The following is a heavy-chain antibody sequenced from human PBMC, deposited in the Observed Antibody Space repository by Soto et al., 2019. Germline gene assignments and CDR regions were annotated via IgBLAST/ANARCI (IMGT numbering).Heavy chain of an antibody. V-gene: IGHV4-59*08. CDR2: VYYTGST. J-gene: IGHJ4*02. Sequence: SETLSLTCTVSGGSISNYYWSWIRQPPGKGLEYIGYVYYTGSTDYNPSLKNRVTMSVDTSRNQFSLKLSSVTAADTAVYYCARQSRGLASDYFDYWGPGTLVTVS. D-gene: IGHD3-10*01. CDR3: ARQSRGLASDYFDY. CDR1: GGSISNYY.